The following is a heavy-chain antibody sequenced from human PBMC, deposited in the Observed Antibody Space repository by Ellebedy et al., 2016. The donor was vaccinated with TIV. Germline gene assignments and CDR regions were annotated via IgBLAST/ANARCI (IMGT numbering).Heavy chain of an antibody. CDR1: GGSISSSFHY. J-gene: IGHJ4*02. CDR3: ASHVPVRRPEWHPLKGTFDN. Sequence: MPSETLSLTCTVSGGSISSSFHYWGWIRQPPGKGLEWIGSVYYSGVTYYQPSLKSRVTVSIDPSKNQFTLNLYSVNAADTAMYFCASHVPVRRPEWHPLKGTFDNWGQGTVVTVSS. D-gene: IGHD1-7*01. V-gene: IGHV4-39*01. CDR2: VYYSGVT.